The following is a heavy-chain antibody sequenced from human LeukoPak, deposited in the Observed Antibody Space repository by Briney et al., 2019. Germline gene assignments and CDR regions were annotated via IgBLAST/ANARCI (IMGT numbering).Heavy chain of an antibody. V-gene: IGHV1-46*01. D-gene: IGHD2-21*02. J-gene: IGHJ4*02. CDR2: ISPSDGST. Sequence: ASVKVSCKASGYTFTSYDIQWVRQAPGQGLEWMGIISPSDGSTTYAQKFQARVTMTGDTSTSTVYMELSSLRSEDTAVYFCARGASDFYFDYWGQGTLVTVSS. CDR3: ARGASDFYFDY. CDR1: GYTFTSYD.